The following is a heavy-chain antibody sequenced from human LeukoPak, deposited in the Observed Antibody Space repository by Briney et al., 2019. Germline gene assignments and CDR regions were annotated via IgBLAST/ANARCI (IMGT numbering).Heavy chain of an antibody. CDR2: ISSSSSDE. CDR1: GLIFRRYR. D-gene: IGHD1-26*01. J-gene: IGHJ4*02. Sequence: PGGSLTLSCAASGLIFRRYRMNWLRQAPGKGREWVSSISSSSSDEFYADSVKGRFTISSDNANSSLYLQMNSLSAEDTAVYYCARDRGSYTLEYWGQGTLVTVSS. V-gene: IGHV3-21*01. CDR3: ARDRGSYTLEY.